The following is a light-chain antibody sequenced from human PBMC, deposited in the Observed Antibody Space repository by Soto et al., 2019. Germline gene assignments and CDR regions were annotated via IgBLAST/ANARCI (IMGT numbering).Light chain of an antibody. CDR3: SSYTSSSTPVV. CDR2: DVS. V-gene: IGLV2-14*01. Sequence: QSVLTQPASVSGSPGQSITISCTGTRSDVGGYNYVSWYQQHPGKAPKLMIYDVSNRPSGVSNRFSGSKSGNTASLTISGLQAEDEADYYCSSYTSSSTPVVFGGGTKLTVL. J-gene: IGLJ2*01. CDR1: RSDVGGYNY.